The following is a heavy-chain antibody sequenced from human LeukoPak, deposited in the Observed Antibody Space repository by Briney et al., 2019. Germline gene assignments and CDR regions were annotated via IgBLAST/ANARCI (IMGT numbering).Heavy chain of an antibody. Sequence: ASVKVSCKASGYTFTGYYMHWVRQAPGQGLEWMGWINPNSGGTNYAQKFQGRVTMTRDTSISTAYMELSRLRSDDTAVYYCARGETTMVRGVIIRFLDYWGQGTLVTVSS. D-gene: IGHD3-10*01. CDR2: INPNSGGT. CDR3: ARGETTMVRGVIIRFLDY. CDR1: GYTFTGYY. V-gene: IGHV1-2*02. J-gene: IGHJ4*02.